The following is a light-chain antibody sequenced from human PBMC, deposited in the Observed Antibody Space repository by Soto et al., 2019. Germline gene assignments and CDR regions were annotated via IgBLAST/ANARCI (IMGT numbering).Light chain of an antibody. V-gene: IGKV1-5*03. Sequence: DIQMTQSPSTLSASVGDTVTITCRASQTIGTWLAWYQQKPAKAPKLLIYKASTLESGVPSRFSGSGSGTDFTLKISRVEAEDVGVYYCMQVLQSPITFGQGTRLEIK. CDR1: QTIGTW. CDR3: MQVLQSPIT. J-gene: IGKJ5*01. CDR2: KAS.